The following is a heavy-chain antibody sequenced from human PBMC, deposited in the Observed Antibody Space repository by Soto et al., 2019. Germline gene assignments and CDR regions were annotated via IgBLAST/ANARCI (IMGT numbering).Heavy chain of an antibody. CDR2: INAGNDNT. V-gene: IGHV1-3*01. CDR3: ARGIRITIFAVVQGTYGMDV. J-gene: IGHJ6*02. CDR1: GYTFTSYA. D-gene: IGHD3-3*01. Sequence: ASVKVSCNASGYTFTSYAMHWVRQAPGQRLEWMGWINAGNDNTKYSQKFQGRVTITRDTSASTAYMELSSLRSEDTAVYYCARGIRITIFAVVQGTYGMDVWGQGTTVTVYS.